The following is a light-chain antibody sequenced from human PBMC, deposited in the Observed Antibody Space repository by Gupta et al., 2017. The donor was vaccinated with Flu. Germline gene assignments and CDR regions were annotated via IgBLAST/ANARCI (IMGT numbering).Light chain of an antibody. Sequence: SDLTPPAAVPGSRVLQTTITCTGTSSDVGGCNDVSWYHQHAGRAPKRMIYEVSNRPSGVSTRFSGSKSGNTASLTISRLQAEDEADYYCSSYTDSSTLGEVFGRGTKLTVL. CDR2: EVS. CDR1: SSDVGGCND. J-gene: IGLJ3*02. CDR3: SSYTDSSTLGEV. V-gene: IGLV2-14*01.